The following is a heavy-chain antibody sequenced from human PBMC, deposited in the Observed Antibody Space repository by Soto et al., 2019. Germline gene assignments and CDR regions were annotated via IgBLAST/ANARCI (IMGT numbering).Heavy chain of an antibody. CDR3: ARDVLIVSVAGTVGIDY. V-gene: IGHV3-33*01. D-gene: IGHD6-19*01. J-gene: IGHJ4*02. Sequence: PGGSLRLSCAASGFTFSSYGMHWVRQAPGKGLEWVAVIWYDGSNKYFADSVKGRFTISRDNSKNTLYLQMSSLRAEDTAVYYCARDVLIVSVAGTVGIDYWGQGNLVTVSP. CDR1: GFTFSSYG. CDR2: IWYDGSNK.